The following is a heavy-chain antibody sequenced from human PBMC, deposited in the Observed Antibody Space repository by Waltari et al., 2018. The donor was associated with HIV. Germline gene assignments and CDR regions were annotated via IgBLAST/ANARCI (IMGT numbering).Heavy chain of an antibody. CDR2: IIPIFGTA. CDR3: ASTTTASYYYGMDV. CDR1: GGTVSSSA. Sequence: QVQLVQSGAEVKKPGSPVKVSCKASGGTVSSSAISWVRQAPGQGLEWMGGIIPIFGTANYAQKFQGRVTITADKSTSTAYMELSSLRSEDTAVYYCASTTTASYYYGMDVWGQGTTVTVSS. J-gene: IGHJ6*02. D-gene: IGHD1-26*01. V-gene: IGHV1-69*06.